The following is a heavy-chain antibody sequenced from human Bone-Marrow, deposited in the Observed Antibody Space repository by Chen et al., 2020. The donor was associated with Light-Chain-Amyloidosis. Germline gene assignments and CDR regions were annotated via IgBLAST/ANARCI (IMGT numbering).Heavy chain of an antibody. V-gene: IGHV5-51*01. J-gene: IGHJ4*02. CDR2: IYPGDSDT. Sequence: EVQLVQSGPELRKPGESLKISCQASGYLFRGSWIAWVRQMPGKGLEWMGIIYPGDSDTIYSPSFEGQVTFSADKSISIAYLQWDSLKASDTAIYYCARRLWNAGDYLDYWGQGTLVTVSS. CDR3: ARRLWNAGDYLDY. CDR1: GYLFRGSW. D-gene: IGHD1-1*01.